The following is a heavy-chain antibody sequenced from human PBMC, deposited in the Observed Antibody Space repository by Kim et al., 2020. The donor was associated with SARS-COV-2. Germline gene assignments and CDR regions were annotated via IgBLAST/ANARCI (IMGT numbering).Heavy chain of an antibody. CDR2: INHSGST. D-gene: IGHD1-26*01. CDR3: ANSGSGFWAY. V-gene: IGHV4-34*01. CDR1: GGSFSGYY. J-gene: IGHJ4*02. Sequence: SETLSLTCAVYGGSFSGYYWSWIRQPPGKGLEWIGEINHSGSTNYNPSLKSRVTISVDTSKNQFSLKLSSVTAADTAVYYCANSGSGFWAYWGQGTLVTVSS.